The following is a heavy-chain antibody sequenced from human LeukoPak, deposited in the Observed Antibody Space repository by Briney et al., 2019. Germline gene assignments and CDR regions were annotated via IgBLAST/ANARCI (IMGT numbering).Heavy chain of an antibody. V-gene: IGHV7-4-1*02. CDR3: AREILRFDI. CDR2: INTDSGKA. Sequence: ASVKVSCKASGYIFNRQGMNWVRQAPGQGLEWMGWINTDSGKATYAQGFTGRFVFSLDSSVSTVYLQISDLMPEDTAKYYCAREILRFDIWGQGTTVTVSS. J-gene: IGHJ3*02. CDR1: GYIFNRQG.